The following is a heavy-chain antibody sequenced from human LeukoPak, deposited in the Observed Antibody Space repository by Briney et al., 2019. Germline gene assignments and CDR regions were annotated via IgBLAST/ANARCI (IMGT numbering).Heavy chain of an antibody. CDR2: INPDGSTT. D-gene: IGHD5-18*01. V-gene: IGHV3-74*01. Sequence: GGLLSPSWAASGFIISTYWIHWVRQAAGKGLVWVSRINPDGSTTYYAASEKRRTTISRDNAKNTLYLQMNSLRAEDTAVYYCVRGVADTYGQFDNWGQGTLVTVSS. CDR1: GFIISTYW. J-gene: IGHJ4*02. CDR3: VRGVADTYGQFDN.